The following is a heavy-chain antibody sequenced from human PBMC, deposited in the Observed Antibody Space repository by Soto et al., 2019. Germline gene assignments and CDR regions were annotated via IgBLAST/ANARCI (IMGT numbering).Heavy chain of an antibody. D-gene: IGHD3-9*01. CDR1: GGTFSSYT. J-gene: IGHJ3*02. CDR3: AVLRYFDWLPRGDAFDI. V-gene: IGHV1-69*02. Sequence: QVQLVQSGAEVKKPGSSVKVSCKASGGTFSSYTISWVRQAPGQGLEWMGRIIPILGIANYAQKFQGRVTITADKSTSTAYMELSSLRSEDTAVYYCAVLRYFDWLPRGDAFDIWGKGTMVTVSS. CDR2: IIPILGIA.